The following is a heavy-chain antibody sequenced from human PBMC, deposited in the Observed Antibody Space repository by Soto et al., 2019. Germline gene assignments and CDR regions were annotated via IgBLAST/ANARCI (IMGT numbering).Heavy chain of an antibody. J-gene: IGHJ6*02. V-gene: IGHV4-39*01. CDR3: ARPGIAVAGRASDRYDYGMDV. D-gene: IGHD6-19*01. CDR2: IYYSGST. Sequence: SETLSLTCTVSGGSISSSSYYWGWIRQPPGKGLEWIGSIYYSGSTYYNPSLKSRVTISVDTSKNQFSLKLSSVTAADTAVYYCARPGIAVAGRASDRYDYGMDVWGQGTTVTVSS. CDR1: GGSISSSSYY.